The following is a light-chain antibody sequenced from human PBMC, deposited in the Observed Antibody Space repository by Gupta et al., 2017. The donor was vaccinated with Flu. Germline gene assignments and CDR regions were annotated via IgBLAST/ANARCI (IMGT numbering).Light chain of an antibody. Sequence: PSSLSASVGDRVTITCRASQSISSYLNWYQQKPGKAPKLLIYAASRLQSGVPSRFSGSGSGTDFTLTISSLQPEDFATYYCQQSQSTWRTFGEGTKVEI. CDR2: AAS. CDR1: QSISSY. CDR3: QQSQSTWRT. V-gene: IGKV1-39*01. J-gene: IGKJ1*01.